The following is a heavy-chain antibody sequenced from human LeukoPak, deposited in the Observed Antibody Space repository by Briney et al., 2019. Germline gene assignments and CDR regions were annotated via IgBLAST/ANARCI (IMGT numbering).Heavy chain of an antibody. D-gene: IGHD4-17*01. CDR1: GGSFSGYY. CDR3: ARVRGDYVYGY. Sequence: SETQSLTRAVYGGSFSGYYWSWIRQPPGKGLEWIGEINHSGSTNYNPSLKSRVTISVDTSKNQFSLKLSSVTAADTAVYYCARVRGDYVYGYWGQGTLVTVSS. V-gene: IGHV4-34*01. J-gene: IGHJ4*02. CDR2: INHSGST.